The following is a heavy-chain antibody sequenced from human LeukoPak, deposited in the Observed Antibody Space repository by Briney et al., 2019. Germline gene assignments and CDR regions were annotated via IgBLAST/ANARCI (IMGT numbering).Heavy chain of an antibody. V-gene: IGHV4-59*01. D-gene: IGHD3-22*01. CDR3: AIVVYYDSTPRWFDP. CDR1: GGSISSYS. Sequence: PSETLSLTCTVSGGSISSYSWSWIRQPPGKGLEWIAYIYYSGSTNYNPSLKSRVTISVDTSKNQFSLKLSSVTAADTAVYYCAIVVYYDSTPRWFDPWVQGTLVTVSS. CDR2: IYYSGST. J-gene: IGHJ5*02.